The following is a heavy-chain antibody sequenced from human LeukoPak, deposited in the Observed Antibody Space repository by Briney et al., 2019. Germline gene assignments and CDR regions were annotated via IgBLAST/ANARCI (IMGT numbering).Heavy chain of an antibody. CDR3: GRHFPETGRDEQPLEY. D-gene: IGHD3-10*01. Sequence: SETLSLTCTVSGSSISSSDSYWAWVRQPPGKGLEWIGSICFSRTTYYNPSLKSRVTMSIDTSKNHFSLKVASVTAADTAVYYCGRHFPETGRDEQPLEYWGQGSLFTVSS. J-gene: IGHJ4*02. CDR1: GSSISSSDSY. V-gene: IGHV4-39*01. CDR2: ICFSRTT.